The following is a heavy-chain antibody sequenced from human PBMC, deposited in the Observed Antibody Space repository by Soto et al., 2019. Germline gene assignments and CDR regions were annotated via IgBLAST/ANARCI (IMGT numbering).Heavy chain of an antibody. J-gene: IGHJ4*02. CDR1: GGSISSGDYY. CDR3: ARGLATVSTNYFDY. Sequence: TLSLTCTVSGGSISSGDYYWSWIRQPPGKGLEWIGYIYYSGSTYYNPSLKSRVTISVDTSKNQFSLKLSSVTAADTAVYYCARGLATVSTNYFDYWGQGTLVTVSS. D-gene: IGHD4-17*01. CDR2: IYYSGST. V-gene: IGHV4-30-4*01.